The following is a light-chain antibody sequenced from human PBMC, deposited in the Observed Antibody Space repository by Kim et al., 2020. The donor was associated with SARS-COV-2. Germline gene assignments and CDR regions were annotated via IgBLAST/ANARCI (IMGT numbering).Light chain of an antibody. CDR1: KLGDKY. Sequence: VSPGQTASITGSGDKLGDKYACWYQQKPGQSPVLVIYKESKRPSGIPERFSGSNSGNTATLTISGTQAMDEADYYCQAWDSSTDVVFGGGTQLTVL. V-gene: IGLV3-1*01. CDR3: QAWDSSTDVV. J-gene: IGLJ2*01. CDR2: KES.